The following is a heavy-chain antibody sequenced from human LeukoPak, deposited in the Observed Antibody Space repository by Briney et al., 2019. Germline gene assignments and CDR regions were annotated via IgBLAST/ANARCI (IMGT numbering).Heavy chain of an antibody. CDR1: GGSISSSSYY. CDR2: IYYSGST. Sequence: PSETLSLTCTVSGGSISSSSYYWGWIRQPPGKGLEWIGSIYYSGSTYYNPSLKSRVTISVDTSKNQFSLKLSSVTAADTAVYYCARDLKNLRFLEWDAFDIWGQGTMVTVSS. CDR3: ARDLKNLRFLEWDAFDI. J-gene: IGHJ3*02. V-gene: IGHV4-39*07. D-gene: IGHD3-3*01.